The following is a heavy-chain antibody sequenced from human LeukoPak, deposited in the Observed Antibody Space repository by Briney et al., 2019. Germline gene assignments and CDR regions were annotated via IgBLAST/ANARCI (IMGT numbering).Heavy chain of an antibody. Sequence: SETLSLTCTVSGGSISSGGYYWSWIRQHPGKGLEWIGYIYYSGSTYYNPSLKSRVTISVDTSKNQFSLKLSSVTAADTAVYYCARVGEYGDYLLDAFDIWGQGTMVTVSS. CDR1: GGSISSGGYY. V-gene: IGHV4-31*03. D-gene: IGHD4-17*01. CDR2: IYYSGST. J-gene: IGHJ3*02. CDR3: ARVGEYGDYLLDAFDI.